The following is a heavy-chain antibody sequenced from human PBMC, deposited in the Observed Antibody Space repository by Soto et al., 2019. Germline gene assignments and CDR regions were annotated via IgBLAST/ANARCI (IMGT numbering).Heavy chain of an antibody. V-gene: IGHV5-51*01. CDR1: GYSFTSYW. J-gene: IGHJ6*03. D-gene: IGHD3-3*01. CDR3: ARRYYDFWSGYSPDRNYYYYYMDV. CDR2: IYPGDSDT. Sequence: GESLKISCKGSGYSFTSYWIGWVRQMPGKGLEWMEIIYPGDSDTRYSPSFQGQVTISADKSISTAYLQWSSLKASDTAMYYCARRYYDFWSGYSPDRNYYYYYMDVWGKGTTVTVSS.